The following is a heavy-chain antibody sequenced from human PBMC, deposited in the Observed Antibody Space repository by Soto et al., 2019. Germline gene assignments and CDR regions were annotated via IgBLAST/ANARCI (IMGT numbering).Heavy chain of an antibody. CDR3: ARGGSSPGGYYYYYYGMDV. Sequence: GASVKVSCKASGYTFTGYYMHWVRQAPGQGLEWMGWINPNSGGTNYAQKFQGRVTMTRDTSISTAYMELSRMRSDDTAVYYCARGGSSPGGYYYYYYGMDVWGRGTTVTVSS. CDR1: GYTFTGYY. V-gene: IGHV1-2*02. CDR2: INPNSGGT. J-gene: IGHJ6*02. D-gene: IGHD6-6*01.